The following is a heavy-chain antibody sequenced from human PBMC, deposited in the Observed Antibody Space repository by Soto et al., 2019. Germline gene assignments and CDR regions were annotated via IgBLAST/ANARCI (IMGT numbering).Heavy chain of an antibody. D-gene: IGHD3-22*01. Sequence: QVQLVQSGAEVKKPGSSVKVSCKASGGTFSSYAISWVRQAPGQGLEWMGGIIPIFGTANYAQKFQGRVSITADESTSTAYMGLSSLRSEDTAVDYCARAVYYYDSSGYYYGHWGQGTLVTVSS. CDR1: GGTFSSYA. CDR2: IIPIFGTA. V-gene: IGHV1-69*01. J-gene: IGHJ4*02. CDR3: ARAVYYYDSSGYYYGH.